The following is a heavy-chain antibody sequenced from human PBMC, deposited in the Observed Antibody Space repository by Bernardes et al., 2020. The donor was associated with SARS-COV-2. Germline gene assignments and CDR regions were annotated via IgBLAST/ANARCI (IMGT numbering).Heavy chain of an antibody. D-gene: IGHD3-22*01. Sequence: GGSLRLSCAASGFIFNNYWMHWVRQVPGKGPVWVSRINGDGRVTNYADFVEGRFIISRDNTKNTLYLQMNSLRTEDTAVYFCAGENYYRSSGTFDPWGQGTLVTVPS. J-gene: IGHJ5*02. V-gene: IGHV3-74*01. CDR1: GFIFNNYW. CDR2: INGDGRVT. CDR3: AGENYYRSSGTFDP.